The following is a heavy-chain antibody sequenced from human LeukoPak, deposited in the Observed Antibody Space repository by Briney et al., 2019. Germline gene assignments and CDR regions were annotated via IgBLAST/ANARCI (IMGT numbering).Heavy chain of an antibody. CDR2: IYYSGDT. CDR3: ARANKADQYGFDI. D-gene: IGHD2/OR15-2a*01. CDR1: GGSITSNSYS. Sequence: SETLSLTCTVSGGSITSNSYSWDRIRQPPGKGLVWIGTIYYSGDTYNNPSLTSRVTISIDTSKRQLSLKLNSVTAADTAVYYCARANKADQYGFDIWGQGAKVTVSS. J-gene: IGHJ3*02. V-gene: IGHV4-39*07.